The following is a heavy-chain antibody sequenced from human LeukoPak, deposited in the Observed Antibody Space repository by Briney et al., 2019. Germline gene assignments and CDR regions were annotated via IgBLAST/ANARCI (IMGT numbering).Heavy chain of an antibody. CDR2: ISSSSSTI. Sequence: PGGSLRLSCAASGFTFSSYSMNWVRQAPGKGLEWVSYISSSSSTIYYADSVKGRFTISRDNAKNSLYLQMNSLRAEDTAVYYCARDSSSSSWYLYYYYYMDVWGKGTPVTVSS. D-gene: IGHD6-13*01. CDR1: GFTFSSYS. CDR3: ARDSSSSSWYLYYYYYMDV. J-gene: IGHJ6*03. V-gene: IGHV3-48*01.